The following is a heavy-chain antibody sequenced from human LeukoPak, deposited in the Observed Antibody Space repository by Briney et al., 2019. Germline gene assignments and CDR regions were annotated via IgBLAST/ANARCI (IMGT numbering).Heavy chain of an antibody. CDR3: ASQTAAAGRSYGMDV. D-gene: IGHD6-13*01. V-gene: IGHV3-30-3*01. Sequence: GGSLRLSCAASGFTFNTYAIHWIRQAPGKGLEWVAVISYDSFNEYYADSVKGRFTISRDNSKDMLYLQMNSLRAEDTAVYYCASQTAAAGRSYGMDVWGQGTTVTVSS. CDR1: GFTFNTYA. CDR2: ISYDSFNE. J-gene: IGHJ6*02.